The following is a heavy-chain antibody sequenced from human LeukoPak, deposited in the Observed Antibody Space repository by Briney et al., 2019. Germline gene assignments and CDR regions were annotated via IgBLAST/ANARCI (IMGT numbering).Heavy chain of an antibody. CDR3: ATVSGVVPRGLGFDP. CDR1: GYTLTELS. J-gene: IGHJ5*02. D-gene: IGHD3-3*01. V-gene: IGHV1-24*01. CDR2: FDPEDDET. Sequence: ASVKVSCKLSGYTLTELSMHWVRQAPRKGLEWMGGFDPEDDETIYAQKFQGRVSMTEDTSTDTAYMELSSLRSEDTAVYYCATVSGVVPRGLGFDPWGQGTLVTVSS.